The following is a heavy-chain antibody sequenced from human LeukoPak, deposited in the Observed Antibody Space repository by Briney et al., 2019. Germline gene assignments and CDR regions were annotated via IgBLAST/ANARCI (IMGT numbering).Heavy chain of an antibody. Sequence: SETLSLTCTVSGGSISSYYWSWIRQPPGKGLEWIGYIYYSGSTNYNPSLKSRVTISVDTSKNQFSLKLSSVTAADTAVYYCASEDSSSWPYYYYYYMDVWGKGTTVTVSS. CDR3: ASEDSSSWPYYYYYYMDV. D-gene: IGHD6-13*01. V-gene: IGHV4-59*08. CDR1: GGSISSYY. CDR2: IYYSGST. J-gene: IGHJ6*03.